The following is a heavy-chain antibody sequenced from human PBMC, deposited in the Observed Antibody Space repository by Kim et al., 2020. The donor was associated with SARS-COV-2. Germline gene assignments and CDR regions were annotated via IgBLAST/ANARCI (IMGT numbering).Heavy chain of an antibody. J-gene: IGHJ3*02. CDR2: ISSSGSTI. D-gene: IGHD3-16*01. CDR1: GFTFSSYE. Sequence: GGSLRLPCAASGFTFSSYEMNWVRQAPGKGLEWVSYISSSGSTIYYADSVKGRFTISRDNAKNSLYLQMNSLKAEDTAVYYCARDPVSLRAFDIWGQGTMVTVSS. CDR3: ARDPVSLRAFDI. V-gene: IGHV3-48*03.